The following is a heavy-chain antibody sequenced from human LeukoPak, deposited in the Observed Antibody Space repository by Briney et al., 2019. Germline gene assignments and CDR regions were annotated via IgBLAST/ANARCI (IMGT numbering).Heavy chain of an antibody. V-gene: IGHV3-7*01. Sequence: PGGSLRLSCAASGFTFHTYWMTWVRQAPGKGLEWVANIKEDGSDKYYADSVRGRFSISRDNAKNSLYLQMNTLTVADTAISYCARDHVSGYYAYWGQGTLVTVSS. D-gene: IGHD5/OR15-5a*01. CDR1: GFTFHTYW. CDR3: ARDHVSGYYAY. CDR2: IKEDGSDK. J-gene: IGHJ4*02.